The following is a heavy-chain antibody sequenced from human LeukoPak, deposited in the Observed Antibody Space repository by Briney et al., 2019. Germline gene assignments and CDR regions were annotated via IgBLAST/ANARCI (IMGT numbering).Heavy chain of an antibody. CDR1: GFTFSSSG. V-gene: IGHV3-30*03. CDR2: ISYDGRSK. Sequence: PGGSLRLSCAASGFTFSSSGMHWVRQAPGKGLEWVAVISYDGRSKYYGDSVKGRFTISRDNAKNSLYLQMNSLRAEDTAVYYCARDSSTWGFDYWGQGTLVTVSS. J-gene: IGHJ4*02. D-gene: IGHD2-2*01. CDR3: ARDSSTWGFDY.